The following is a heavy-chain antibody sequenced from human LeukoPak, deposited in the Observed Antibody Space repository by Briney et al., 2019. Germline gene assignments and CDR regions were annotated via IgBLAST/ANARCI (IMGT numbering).Heavy chain of an antibody. Sequence: SETLSLTCTVSGGSVSSGSYYWSWIRQPPGKGLEWIGYIYYSGSTNYNPSLKSRVTISVDTSKNQFSLKLSSVTAADTAVYYCAVEWIPGGNMGYFDYWGQGTLVTVSS. CDR3: AVEWIPGGNMGYFDY. V-gene: IGHV4-61*01. J-gene: IGHJ4*02. CDR1: GGSVSSGSYY. CDR2: IYYSGST. D-gene: IGHD2-2*03.